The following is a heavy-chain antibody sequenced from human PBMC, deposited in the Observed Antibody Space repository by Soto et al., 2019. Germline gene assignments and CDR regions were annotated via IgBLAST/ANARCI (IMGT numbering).Heavy chain of an antibody. D-gene: IGHD2-21*02. CDR3: ARDRADYCRGDCPNAY. CDR2: INPSGGST. V-gene: IGHV1-46*01. CDR1: GYTFTNYY. Sequence: QVQLVQSGAEVKKPGASVKVSCKASGYTFTNYYMHWVRQAPGQGLEWMGIINPSGGSTRYAQKIQVRVTMTRDTSTSTVYMELSGLRSEDTAVYYCARDRADYCRGDCPNAYWGQGTLVTVSS. J-gene: IGHJ4*02.